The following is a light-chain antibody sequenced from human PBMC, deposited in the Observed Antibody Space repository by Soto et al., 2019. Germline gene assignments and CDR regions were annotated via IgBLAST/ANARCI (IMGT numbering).Light chain of an antibody. CDR2: SNN. CDR3: AAWDDSLSGDV. Sequence: QSVLTQPPSASGTPGQRVAISCSGSSANIGGNSVNWYQQLPGTAPKLVIYSNNQRPSGVPDRFSGSKSGTSASLAIGGLRSEDEADYYCAAWDDSLSGDVFGTGTKLTVL. J-gene: IGLJ1*01. CDR1: SANIGGNS. V-gene: IGLV1-44*01.